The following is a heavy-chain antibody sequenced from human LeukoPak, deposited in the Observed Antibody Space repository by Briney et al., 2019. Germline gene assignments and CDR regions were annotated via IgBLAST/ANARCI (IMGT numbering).Heavy chain of an antibody. J-gene: IGHJ4*02. CDR2: IRSKANSYAT. V-gene: IGHV3-73*01. D-gene: IGHD4-17*01. CDR1: GLTFSGSA. Sequence: GGSLRLSCAAPGLTFSGSAMHWVRQASGKGLEWVGRIRSKANSYATAYAASVKGRFTISRDDSKNTAYLQMNSLKTEDTAVYYCTSHTVTDDYWGQGTLVTVSS. CDR3: TSHTVTDDY.